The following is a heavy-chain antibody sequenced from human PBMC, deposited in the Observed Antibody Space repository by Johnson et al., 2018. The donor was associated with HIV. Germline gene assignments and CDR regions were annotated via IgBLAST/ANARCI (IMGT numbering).Heavy chain of an antibody. V-gene: IGHV3-7*01. D-gene: IGHD5-24*01. CDR2: IKQDGSEK. Sequence: VHLVESGGVVVQPGGSLRLSCAASGFNFSGYWMSWVRQAPGKGLEWVANIKQDGSEKYYVDSVKGRFTISRDNAKNSLYLQMNSLRAEDTAVYYCAKDRRDVYTSLGAFDIWGQGTLVTVSS. CDR3: AKDRRDVYTSLGAFDI. J-gene: IGHJ3*02. CDR1: GFNFSGYW.